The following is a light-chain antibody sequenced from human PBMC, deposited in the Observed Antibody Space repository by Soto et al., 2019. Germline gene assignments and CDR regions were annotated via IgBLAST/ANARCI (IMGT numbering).Light chain of an antibody. CDR2: DAS. J-gene: IGKJ2*01. CDR3: QQYDSSPYA. V-gene: IGKV3-20*01. CDR1: QSVTSSY. Sequence: EIVLTQSPGTLSLSPGERATLSCRASQSVTSSYLAWYQQKPGQAPRLLIYDASSRATGIPDRFSGSGSGTDFTLTISGREPEDFTVYYCQQYDSSPYAFGQGTKLEI.